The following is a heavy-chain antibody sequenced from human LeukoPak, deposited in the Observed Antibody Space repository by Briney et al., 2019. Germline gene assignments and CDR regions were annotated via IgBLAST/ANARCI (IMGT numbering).Heavy chain of an antibody. CDR1: GYTFTGYY. Sequence: ASVKVSCKASGYTFTGYYMHWVRQAPGQALEWIGWINPNSGGTNYAQKFQGRVTMTRDTSISTAYMELSRLRSDDTAVYYCASGGSGSYSPYYFDYWGQGTLVTVSS. J-gene: IGHJ4*02. CDR3: ASGGSGSYSPYYFDY. V-gene: IGHV1-2*02. CDR2: INPNSGGT. D-gene: IGHD3-10*01.